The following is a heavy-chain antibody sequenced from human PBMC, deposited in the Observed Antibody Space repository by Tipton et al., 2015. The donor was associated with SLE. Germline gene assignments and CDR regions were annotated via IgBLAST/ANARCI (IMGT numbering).Heavy chain of an antibody. CDR3: AKGGHCSGGSCYSDY. D-gene: IGHD2-15*01. CDR1: GFTFSSYA. CDR2: IYSGGSST. J-gene: IGHJ4*02. V-gene: IGHV3-23*03. Sequence: GSLRLSCAASGFTFSSYAMSWVRQAPGKGLEWVSVIYSGGSSTYYADSVKSRFTISRDNSKNTLYLQMNSLRAEDTAVYYCAKGGHCSGGSCYSDYWGQGTLVTVSS.